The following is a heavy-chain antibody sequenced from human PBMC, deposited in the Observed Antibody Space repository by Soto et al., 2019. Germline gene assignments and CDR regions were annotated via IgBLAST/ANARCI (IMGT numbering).Heavy chain of an antibody. CDR1: GFTFGNYV. Sequence: EVQLLESGGTLVERGGSLRLSCAGSGFTFGNYVMTWVRQAPGKGLEWVSAISGTGGKTQYVDSVKGRFVISRDNSKNILYLQMNSRRVEDTAVYFCAKDPFLNWGFNYFEDWGRGTLVTVSS. V-gene: IGHV3-23*01. CDR2: ISGTGGKT. D-gene: IGHD7-27*01. CDR3: AKDPFLNWGFNYFED. J-gene: IGHJ4*02.